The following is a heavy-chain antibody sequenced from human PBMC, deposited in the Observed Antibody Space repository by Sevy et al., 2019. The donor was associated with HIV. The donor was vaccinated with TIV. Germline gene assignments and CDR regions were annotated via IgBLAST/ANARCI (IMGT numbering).Heavy chain of an antibody. CDR2: IYNSGST. J-gene: IGHJ6*02. Sequence: SETLSLTCTVSGGSISSYYWSWIRQPPGKGLEWISYIYNSGSTNYNPSLKSRVTISVDTSKNQCSLNLTSVTAADTAVYYCARHGTGFRYGHYYDMDVWGQGTTVTVSS. D-gene: IGHD5-18*01. V-gene: IGHV4-59*08. CDR1: GGSISSYY. CDR3: ARHGTGFRYGHYYDMDV.